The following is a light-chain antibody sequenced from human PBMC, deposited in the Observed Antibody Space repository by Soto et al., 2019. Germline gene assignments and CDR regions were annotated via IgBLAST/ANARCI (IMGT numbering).Light chain of an antibody. CDR3: SSYAGSKTL. CDR2: EVT. J-gene: IGLJ2*01. V-gene: IGLV2-8*01. CDR1: SSDVGGYNY. Sequence: SALTQPPSASGSPGQSLTISCTGTSSDVGGYNYVSWYQQHPGKAPKLMIYEVTKRPSGVPDRFSGSKSGNTASLTVSGLQAEDEADYYCSSYAGSKTLFGGGTKVTVL.